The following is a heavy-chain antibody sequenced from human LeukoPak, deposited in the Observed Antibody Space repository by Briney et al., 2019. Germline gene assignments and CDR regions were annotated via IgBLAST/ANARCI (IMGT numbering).Heavy chain of an antibody. CDR1: GFTFSSHW. Sequence: GGSLRLSCAASGFTFSSHWMHWVRQAPGKGLVWVSRINTDGSSTSYADSVKGRFTISRDNAKNTLYLQMNSLRAEDTAVYFCATDGYFGFDYWGQGTLVTVSS. J-gene: IGHJ4*02. CDR3: ATDGYFGFDY. D-gene: IGHD5-18*01. V-gene: IGHV3-74*01. CDR2: INTDGSST.